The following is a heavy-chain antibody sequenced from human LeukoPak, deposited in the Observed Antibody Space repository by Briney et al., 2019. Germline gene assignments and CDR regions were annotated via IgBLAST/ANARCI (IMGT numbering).Heavy chain of an antibody. V-gene: IGHV4-39*07. J-gene: IGHJ3*02. CDR1: GGSISSSSYY. Sequence: SETLSLTCTVSGGSISSSSYYWGWVRQSPGKGLEWIGSIYYSGSTYYNPSLKSRVTISVDTSKNQFSLKLSSVTAADTAVYYCARDDTVNAFDIWGQGTMVTVSS. D-gene: IGHD4-17*01. CDR2: IYYSGST. CDR3: ARDDTVNAFDI.